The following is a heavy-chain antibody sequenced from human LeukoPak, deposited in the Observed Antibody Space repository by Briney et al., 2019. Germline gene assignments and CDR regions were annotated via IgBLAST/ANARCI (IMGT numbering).Heavy chain of an antibody. D-gene: IGHD1-26*01. V-gene: IGHV7-4-1*02. CDR2: INTNTGNP. J-gene: IGHJ5*02. CDR1: GYTFTTYA. Sequence: GASVKVSCKASGYTFTTYAMNWVRQAPGQGLEWMGWINTNTGNPTYAQGFTGRFVFSLDTSVSTAYLQISSLKAEDTAVYYCARDGSYSPRCWFDPWGQGTLVTVSP. CDR3: ARDGSYSPRCWFDP.